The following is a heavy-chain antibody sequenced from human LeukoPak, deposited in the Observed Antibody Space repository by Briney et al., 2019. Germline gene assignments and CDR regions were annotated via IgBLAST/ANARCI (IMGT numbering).Heavy chain of an antibody. D-gene: IGHD2-2*01. CDR2: ISYVGSNK. V-gene: IGHV3-30*18. Sequence: GGCLRLSCAVSGFTFSSYGMHSGRQSPGNGLGCVAVISYVGSNKYSTDSVKGRFTISRDNSKNTLYLQMNSLRAEDTAVYYCAKVSCSSTSCYALTDNWFDPWGQGTLVTVSS. J-gene: IGHJ5*02. CDR1: GFTFSSYG. CDR3: AKVSCSSTSCYALTDNWFDP.